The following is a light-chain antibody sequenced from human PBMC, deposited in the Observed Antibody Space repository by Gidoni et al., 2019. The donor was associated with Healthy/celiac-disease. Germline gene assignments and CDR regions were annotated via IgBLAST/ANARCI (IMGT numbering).Light chain of an antibody. CDR2: SNN. J-gene: IGLJ3*02. V-gene: IGLV1-44*01. CDR3: AAWDDSLNGPV. Sequence: QSVLTQPPSASGTPGQRVTISCSGSSSHTGSNTVNWYQQLPGPAPQLLISSNNQRPSGVPDRFSGSKSGPSASLAISGLQSEDEADYYCAAWDDSLNGPVFGGGTKLTVL. CDR1: SSHTGSNT.